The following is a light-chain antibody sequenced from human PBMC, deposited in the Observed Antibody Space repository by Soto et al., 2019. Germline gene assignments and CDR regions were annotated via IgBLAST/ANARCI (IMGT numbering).Light chain of an antibody. J-gene: IGKJ1*01. V-gene: IGKV3-20*01. CDR2: GAS. CDR1: QSVSNNY. Sequence: EILLTQSPGTLALCPGEGATLPCRASQSVSNNYLAWYQPKPGHAPRLLIYGASNRATGIPDRLSGSGSGTDFTLTISRLEPEDFATYDCQQSYYNPTFGQGTKVDI. CDR3: QQSYYNPT.